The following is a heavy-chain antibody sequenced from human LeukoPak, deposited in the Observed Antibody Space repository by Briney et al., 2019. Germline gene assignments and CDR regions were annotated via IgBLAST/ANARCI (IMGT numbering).Heavy chain of an antibody. CDR2: ITSSGTAI. CDR3: ATDIVATSGDY. D-gene: IGHD5-12*01. J-gene: IGHJ4*02. CDR1: GFNFSDYY. Sequence: GALRLSCAGVGFNFSDYYMSWIRQAAGKGLEWFSYITSSGTAIYYADSVQGRFTISRDNARNSLYLQMNGLTAEDTAVYYCATDIVATSGDYWGQGTLVTVTS. V-gene: IGHV3-11*01.